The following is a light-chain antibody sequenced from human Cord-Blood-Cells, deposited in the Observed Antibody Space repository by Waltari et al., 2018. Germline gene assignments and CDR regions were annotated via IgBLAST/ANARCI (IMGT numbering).Light chain of an antibody. CDR3: QQSYSTPYT. CDR2: AAS. CDR1: QRLSSY. V-gene: IGKV1-39*01. Sequence: IQMTQSPSYLSASVGARVTIPCRASQRLSSYLNWYQQKPGKAPKRLFYAASSLQSGVPSRFSGSGSGTDFTLTISSLQPEDFATYYCQQSYSTPYTFGQGTKLEIK. J-gene: IGKJ2*01.